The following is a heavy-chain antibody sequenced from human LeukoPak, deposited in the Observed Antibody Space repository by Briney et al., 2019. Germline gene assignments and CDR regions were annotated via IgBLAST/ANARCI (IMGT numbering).Heavy chain of an antibody. CDR2: TYYRSTWYN. V-gene: IGHV6-1*01. Sequence: SQTLSLTSAISGDSVSSNSVTCNWIRQSPSRGLEWLGRTYYRSTWYNEYAVSVRGRITVNPDTSKNQFSLHLSSVTPEDTAVYYCARRLTQYDCFDPWGQGILVTVSS. CDR1: GDSVSSNSVT. J-gene: IGHJ5*02. CDR3: ARRLTQYDCFDP. D-gene: IGHD2-2*01.